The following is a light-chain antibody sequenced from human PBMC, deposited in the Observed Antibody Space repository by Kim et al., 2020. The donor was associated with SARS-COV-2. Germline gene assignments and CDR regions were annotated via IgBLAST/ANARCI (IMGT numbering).Light chain of an antibody. CDR2: GNS. Sequence: QRVTTSCTGSSSNIGAGYVVHWYQQLPGTAPKLLIYGNSNRPSGVPDRFSGSKSGTSASLAITGLQAEDEADYYCQSYDSSLSGYVFGTGTKVTVL. J-gene: IGLJ1*01. V-gene: IGLV1-40*01. CDR3: QSYDSSLSGYV. CDR1: SSNIGAGYV.